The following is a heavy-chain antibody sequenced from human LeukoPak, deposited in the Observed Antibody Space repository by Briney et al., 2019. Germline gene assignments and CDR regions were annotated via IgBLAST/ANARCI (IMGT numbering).Heavy chain of an antibody. CDR1: GFTFDDYG. CDR2: IGWNGGST. CDR3: ARRYYGSGSLPFCDY. J-gene: IGHJ4*02. Sequence: PGGSLRLSCAASGFTFDDYGMNWARQAPGKGLEWVSGIGWNGGSTGYADSVKGRFTVSRDNAKNSLYLQMNSLRADDTALYYCARRYYGSGSLPFCDYWGQGTLVTVSS. V-gene: IGHV3-20*04. D-gene: IGHD3-10*01.